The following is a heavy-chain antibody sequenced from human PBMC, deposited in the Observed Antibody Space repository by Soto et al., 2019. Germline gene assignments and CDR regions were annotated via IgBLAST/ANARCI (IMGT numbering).Heavy chain of an antibody. CDR2: ITDNGGDS. CDR1: GFTFGSRA. V-gene: IGHV3-23*01. CDR3: AKGQTNYYDSSGPFRYLEYFQY. J-gene: IGHJ1*01. Sequence: GGSLRLSCVASGFTFGSRAMSWVRQAPGEGLEWVSTITDNGGDSKSADSVRGRFAISRDNSKNTLYLRMNSLRAEDTAVYYCAKGQTNYYDSSGPFRYLEYFQYWGQGTLVTVSS. D-gene: IGHD3-22*01.